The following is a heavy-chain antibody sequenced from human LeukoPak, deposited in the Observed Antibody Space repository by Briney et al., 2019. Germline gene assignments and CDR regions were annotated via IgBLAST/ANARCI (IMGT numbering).Heavy chain of an antibody. J-gene: IGHJ6*03. D-gene: IGHD2-15*01. V-gene: IGHV4-31*03. CDR3: ARGNWATHPNYYYMDV. CDR1: GGSNSSGGYY. CDR2: IYYSGST. Sequence: SETLSLTCTVSGGSNSSGGYYWSWIRQHPGKGLEWIGYIYYSGSTYYNPSLKSRVTISVDTSKNQFSLKLSSATAADTAVYYCARGNWATHPNYYYMDVWGKGTTVTVSS.